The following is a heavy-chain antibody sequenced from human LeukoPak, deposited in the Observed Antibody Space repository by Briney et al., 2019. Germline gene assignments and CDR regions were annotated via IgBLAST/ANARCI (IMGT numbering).Heavy chain of an antibody. CDR2: INHSGST. CDR3: AYSTVLTRGYY. J-gene: IGHJ4*02. D-gene: IGHD4-23*01. Sequence: PSETLSLTCAVYGGSFSGYYWSWIRQPPGKGLEWIGEINHSGSTNYNPSLTSRVTISVDTSKNQFSLKLSSVTAADTAVYYCAYSTVLTRGYYWGQGTLVTVSS. CDR1: GGSFSGYY. V-gene: IGHV4-34*01.